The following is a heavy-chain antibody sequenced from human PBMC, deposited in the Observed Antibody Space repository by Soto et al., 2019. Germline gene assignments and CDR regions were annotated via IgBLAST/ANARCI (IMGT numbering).Heavy chain of an antibody. J-gene: IGHJ6*03. D-gene: IGHD6-13*01. CDR1: GGSISSYY. Sequence: SETLSLTCTVSGGSISSYYWSWIRQPPGKGLEWIGYIYYSGSTNYNPSLKSRVTISVDTSKNQFSLKLSSVTAADTAVYYCARRAGDIAAAGTALYYYYYYMDVWGKGTTVTVSS. CDR3: ARRAGDIAAAGTALYYYYYYMDV. V-gene: IGHV4-59*08. CDR2: IYYSGST.